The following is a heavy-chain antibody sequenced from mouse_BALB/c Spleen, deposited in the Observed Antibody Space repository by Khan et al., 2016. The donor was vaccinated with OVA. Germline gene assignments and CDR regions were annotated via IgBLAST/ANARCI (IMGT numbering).Heavy chain of an antibody. CDR2: ISSGGST. D-gene: IGHD2-1*01. V-gene: IGHV5-6-5*01. J-gene: IGHJ3*01. CDR1: GFTFSSYA. CDR3: ASLYYGAY. Sequence: EVELVESGGGLVKPGGSLKLSCAASGFTFSSYAMSWVRQTPERRLEWVASISSGGSTYYPDSVKGRFTISRDNARNILYLQMSSLRSEDTAMYYCASLYYGAYWGQGTLVTVSA.